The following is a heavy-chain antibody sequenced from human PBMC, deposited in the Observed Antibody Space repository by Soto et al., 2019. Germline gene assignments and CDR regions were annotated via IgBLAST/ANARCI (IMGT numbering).Heavy chain of an antibody. CDR1: GFTFSDYY. D-gene: IGHD3-10*01. CDR2: ISSSGSTI. J-gene: IGHJ6*03. V-gene: IGHV3-11*01. CDR3: ARTMVRGVMTLQYYYDMDV. Sequence: QVQLVESGGGLVKPGGSLRLSCAASGFTFSDYYMSWIRQAPGKGLEWVSDISSSGSTIYYADSVKGRFTISRDNAKNPLYLHLNRLRDEATAVYYCARTMVRGVMTLQYYYDMDVWGTGSTVTVS.